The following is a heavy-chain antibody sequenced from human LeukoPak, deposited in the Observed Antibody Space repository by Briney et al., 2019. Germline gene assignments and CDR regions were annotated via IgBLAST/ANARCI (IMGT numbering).Heavy chain of an antibody. Sequence: SETLSLTCTVSGGSISSFYWSWIRQSPGQGLEWIGYIWPSGSTNYNPSLSGRVAISLDKSRNHFTLMETAVTAADTAFYYCARKGPEHLPTYFDHWGRGILVTVSS. J-gene: IGHJ4*02. CDR2: IWPSGST. V-gene: IGHV4-4*08. D-gene: IGHD2-21*01. CDR1: GGSISSFY. CDR3: ARKGPEHLPTYFDH.